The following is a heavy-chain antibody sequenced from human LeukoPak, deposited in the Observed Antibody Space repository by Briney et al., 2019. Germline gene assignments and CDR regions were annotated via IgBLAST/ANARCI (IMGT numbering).Heavy chain of an antibody. Sequence: GGTLRLSCAVSGITLSTYWMSWIRQAPGKGLEWVGNIKQDGSEKYFVDSLRGRVTISRDNAKNSLFLQMNSLRAEDTAAYYCARDQGAFDMWGQGTMVTVSS. CDR3: ARDQGAFDM. V-gene: IGHV3-7*05. J-gene: IGHJ3*02. CDR2: IKQDGSEK. CDR1: GITLSTYW.